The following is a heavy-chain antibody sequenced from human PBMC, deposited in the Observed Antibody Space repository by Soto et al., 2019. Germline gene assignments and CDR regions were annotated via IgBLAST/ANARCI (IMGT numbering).Heavy chain of an antibody. CDR2: IYYSGST. D-gene: IGHD6-13*01. CDR3: ARASQLGLGY. V-gene: IGHV4-59*01. J-gene: IGHJ4*02. Sequence: LSLTFTVSGGSISSYYWSWIRQPPGKGLEWIGYIYYSGSTNYNPSLKSRVTISVDTSKNQFSLKLSSVTAADTAVYYCARASQLGLGYWGQGTLVTVSS. CDR1: GGSISSYY.